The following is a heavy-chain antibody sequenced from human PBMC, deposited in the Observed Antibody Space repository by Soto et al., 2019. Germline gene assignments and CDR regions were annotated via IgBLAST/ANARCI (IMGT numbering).Heavy chain of an antibody. V-gene: IGHV3-30-3*01. CDR2: ISYDGSNK. Sequence: QVQLVESGGGVVQPGRSLRLSCAASGFTFSSYAMHWVRQAPGKGLEWVAVISYDGSNKYYADSVKGRFTISRDNSKNTLHLEKNTLRAEDTAVYYCASQLGGSYFRHNYYWGQGTLVTGSS. CDR3: ASQLGGSYFRHNYY. D-gene: IGHD1-26*01. J-gene: IGHJ4*02. CDR1: GFTFSSYA.